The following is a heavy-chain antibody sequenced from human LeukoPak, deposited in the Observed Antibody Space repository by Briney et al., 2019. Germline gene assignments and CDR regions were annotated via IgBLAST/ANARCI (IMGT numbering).Heavy chain of an antibody. CDR2: IYASGTT. CDR3: ARDSSGQRDFDY. V-gene: IGHV4-4*02. D-gene: IGHD3-22*01. CDR1: GGSISGTNW. J-gene: IGHJ4*02. Sequence: SGTLSLTCAVSGGSISGTNWWSWIRQPPGKGLEWIGRIYASGTTRYNPSLNSRVTMSVDTSKNQFSLKLNSVTAADTAVYYCARDSSGQRDFDYWGQGTLVTVSS.